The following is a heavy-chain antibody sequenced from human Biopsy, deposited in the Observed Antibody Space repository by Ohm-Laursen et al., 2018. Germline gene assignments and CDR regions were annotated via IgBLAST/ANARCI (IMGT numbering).Heavy chain of an antibody. V-gene: IGHV1-2*02. CDR3: ARGSFWFGGNYYYGMDV. CDR2: ISPKSGDT. CDR1: GFSFTGYY. Sequence: SVKVSCKASGFSFTGYYIHWVRQAPGQGLEWMGWISPKSGDTNYAHKFQGNITMTRDTSMSTAYMEMSRLRCDDTAVYYCARGSFWFGGNYYYGMDVWGQGTTVTVSS. J-gene: IGHJ6*02. D-gene: IGHD3-10*01.